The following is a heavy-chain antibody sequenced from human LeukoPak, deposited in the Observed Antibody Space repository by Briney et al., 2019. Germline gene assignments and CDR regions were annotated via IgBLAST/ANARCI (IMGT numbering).Heavy chain of an antibody. V-gene: IGHV1-69*06. J-gene: IGHJ3*02. Sequence: SVKASCKASGGTFSSYAISWVRQAPGQGLEWMGGIIPIFGTANYAQKFQGRVTITADKSTSTAYMELSSLRSEDTAVYYCARGFFLGDAFDIWGQGTMVTVSS. CDR3: ARGFFLGDAFDI. CDR2: IIPIFGTA. D-gene: IGHD7-27*01. CDR1: GGTFSSYA.